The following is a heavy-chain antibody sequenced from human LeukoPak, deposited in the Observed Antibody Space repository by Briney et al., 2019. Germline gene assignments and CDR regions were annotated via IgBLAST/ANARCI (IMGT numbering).Heavy chain of an antibody. CDR3: ARHVLGIRTFDS. J-gene: IGHJ4*02. CDR2: IYYSGST. V-gene: IGHV4-59*08. CDR1: GGSTSSYY. Sequence: PSETLSLTCTVSGGSTSSYYWSWIRQPPGKGLEWIGYIYYSGSTNYNPSLKSRVTISVDTSKNQFSLKLTSVTAADTAFYYCARHVLGIRTFDSWGQGTLVTVSS. D-gene: IGHD2-8*02.